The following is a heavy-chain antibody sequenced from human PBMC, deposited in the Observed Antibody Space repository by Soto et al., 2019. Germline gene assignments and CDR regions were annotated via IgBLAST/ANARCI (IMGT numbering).Heavy chain of an antibody. J-gene: IGHJ6*02. CDR3: ARDIARYYYYYGMDV. CDR2: ISYDGSNK. CDR1: GFTFSSYA. V-gene: IGHV3-30-3*01. Sequence: PGGSLRLSCAASGFTFSSYAMHWVRQAPGKGLEWVAVISYDGSNKYYADSVKGRFTISRDNSKNTLYLQMNSLRAEDTAVYYCARDIARYYYYYGMDVWGQGTTVTVSS. D-gene: IGHD2-15*01.